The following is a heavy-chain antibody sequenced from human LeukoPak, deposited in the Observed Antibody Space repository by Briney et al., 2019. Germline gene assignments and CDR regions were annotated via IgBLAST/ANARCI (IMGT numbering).Heavy chain of an antibody. CDR3: ARVAAAGFAYDKFDP. V-gene: IGHV1-46*01. D-gene: IGHD6-13*01. CDR1: GYTCTSYY. J-gene: IGHJ5*02. Sequence: ASVKVSCKASGYTCTSYYMHWVRQAPGQGLEWMGIMNPSGASTNYAQKFQGRVNMTRDTSTNTVYMELGSLRSEDTAVYYCARVAAAGFAYDKFDPWGQGTLVTVSS. CDR2: MNPSGAST.